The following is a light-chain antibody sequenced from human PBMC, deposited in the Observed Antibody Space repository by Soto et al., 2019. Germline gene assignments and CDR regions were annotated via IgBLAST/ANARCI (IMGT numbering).Light chain of an antibody. J-gene: IGKJ1*01. CDR1: QSVLYSSNNKNY. V-gene: IGKV4-1*01. CDR2: WAS. Sequence: DIVMTQSPDSLAVSLGERATINCKSSQSVLYSSNNKNYLAWYQQKPGQPPKALIYWASTRESGVPDRFSGSGSGTDFTLTISSLKAEDVEVYYCQQYYTTPWTFGQGTKVDIK. CDR3: QQYYTTPWT.